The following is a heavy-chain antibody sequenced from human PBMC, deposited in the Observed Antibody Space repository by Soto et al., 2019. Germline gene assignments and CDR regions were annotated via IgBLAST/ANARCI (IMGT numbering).Heavy chain of an antibody. CDR2: INHSGST. V-gene: IGHV4-34*01. CDR1: GGSFSGYY. D-gene: IGHD2-21*01. J-gene: IGHJ5*02. CDR3: ARTPTGAKFPTENWFDP. Sequence: SETLSLTCAVYGGSFSGYYWSWIRQPPGKGLEWIGEINHSGSTNYNPSLKSRVTISVDTSKNQFSLKLSSVTAADTAVYYCARTPTGAKFPTENWFDPWGQGTLVTVSS.